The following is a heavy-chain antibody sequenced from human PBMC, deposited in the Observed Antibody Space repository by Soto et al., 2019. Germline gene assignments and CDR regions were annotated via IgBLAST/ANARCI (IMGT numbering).Heavy chain of an antibody. J-gene: IGHJ3*02. CDR3: ASRTRYCSGGSCYLDAFDI. Sequence: QVQLVQSGAEVKKPGSSVKVSCKASGGTFSSYTISWVRQAPGQGLEWMGRIIPILGIANYAQKFQGRVTMTADKSTSTAYRELSSLRSENTAVYYCASRTRYCSGGSCYLDAFDIWGQGTMVTVSS. V-gene: IGHV1-69*02. CDR2: IIPILGIA. D-gene: IGHD2-15*01. CDR1: GGTFSSYT.